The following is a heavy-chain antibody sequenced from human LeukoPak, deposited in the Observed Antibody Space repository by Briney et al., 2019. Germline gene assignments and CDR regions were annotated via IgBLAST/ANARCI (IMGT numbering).Heavy chain of an antibody. CDR3: AVPEGSAPGFDY. CDR2: MNPNSGNT. CDR1: GYTFTSYD. D-gene: IGHD1-26*01. V-gene: IGHV1-8*01. Sequence: ASVKVSCKASGYTFTSYDINWVRQATGQGLEWMGWMNPNSGNTGYAQKFQGRVTMTRSTSISTAYMELSSLRSEDTAVYYCAVPEGSAPGFDYWGQGTLVTVSS. J-gene: IGHJ4*02.